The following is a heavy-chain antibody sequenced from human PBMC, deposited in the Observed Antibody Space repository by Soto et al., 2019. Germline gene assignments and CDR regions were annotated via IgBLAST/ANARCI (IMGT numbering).Heavy chain of an antibody. D-gene: IGHD5-12*01. V-gene: IGHV2-5*02. CDR3: AHSSGYDSVYYYYYYMDV. Sequence: QITLKESGPTLVKPTQPLTLTCTFSGFSLSTSGVGVGWIRQPPGKALEWLALIYWDDDKRYSPSLKSRLTITKDTSKNQVVLTMTNMDPVDTATYYCAHSSGYDSVYYYYYYMDVWGKGTTVTVSS. CDR1: GFSLSTSGVG. CDR2: IYWDDDK. J-gene: IGHJ6*03.